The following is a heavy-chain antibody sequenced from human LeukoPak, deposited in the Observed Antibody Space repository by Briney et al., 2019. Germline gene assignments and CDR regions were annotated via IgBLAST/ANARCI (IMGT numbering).Heavy chain of an antibody. Sequence: PGESLRLSCAASGFTFSSYWMSWVRQAPGKGLEWVANIKQDGSEKYYVDSVKGRFTIPRDNAKNSLYLQMNSLRAEDTAVYYCARDGYGDYVPYFDYWGQGTLVTVSS. D-gene: IGHD4-17*01. CDR1: GFTFSSYW. CDR3: ARDGYGDYVPYFDY. V-gene: IGHV3-7*01. CDR2: IKQDGSEK. J-gene: IGHJ4*02.